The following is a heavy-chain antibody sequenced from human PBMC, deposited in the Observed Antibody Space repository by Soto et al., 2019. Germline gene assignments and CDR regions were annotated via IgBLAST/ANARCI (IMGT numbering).Heavy chain of an antibody. CDR1: GLSLTTSGMF. V-gene: IGHV2-70*17. CDR2: IYWDDDK. J-gene: IGHJ5*01. Sequence: SGRTRVNPTQTLTLTGSFSGLSLTTSGMFVSWIRQPPGKALDWLARIYWDDDKFDSTSLKTRLTISKDTSKNQVVLTMTTMDPLTTATYYCARTSRIDYYLFKSSGQGTLDTDSS. CDR3: ARTSRIDYYLFKS. D-gene: IGHD3-22*01.